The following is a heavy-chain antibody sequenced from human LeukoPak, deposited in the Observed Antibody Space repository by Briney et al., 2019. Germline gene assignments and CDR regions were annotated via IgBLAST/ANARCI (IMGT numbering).Heavy chain of an antibody. Sequence: SETLSLTCAVYGGSFSGYYWSWIRQPPGKGLEWIGEINHSGSTNYNPSLKSRVTISVDTSKNQFSLKLSSVTAADTAVYYCARVPQPLSYYYGSSGNYYYMDVWGKGTTVTASS. CDR3: ARVPQPLSYYYGSSGNYYYMDV. CDR1: GGSFSGYY. CDR2: INHSGST. D-gene: IGHD3-22*01. J-gene: IGHJ6*03. V-gene: IGHV4-34*01.